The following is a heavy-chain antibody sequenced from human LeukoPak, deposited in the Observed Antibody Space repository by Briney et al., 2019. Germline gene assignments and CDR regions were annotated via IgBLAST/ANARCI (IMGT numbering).Heavy chain of an antibody. CDR3: ARDPRGPTGYDHSGRDSFDY. V-gene: IGHV3-30*03. Sequence: GGSLRLSCAASGFTFSSYGMSWIRQAPGKGLEWVAVISYDGSNKYYADSVKGRFTISRDNSKNTLYLQMNSLRGEDTAVYYCARDPRGPTGYDHSGRDSFDYWGQGTLVTVSS. J-gene: IGHJ4*02. CDR1: GFTFSSYG. CDR2: ISYDGSNK. D-gene: IGHD3-22*01.